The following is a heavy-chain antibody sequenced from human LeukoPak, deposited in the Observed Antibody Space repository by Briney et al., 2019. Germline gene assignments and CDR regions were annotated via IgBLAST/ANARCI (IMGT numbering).Heavy chain of an antibody. CDR1: GYTFTTYA. V-gene: IGHV1-3*01. D-gene: IGHD3-22*01. CDR3: ARDGYYDSSGYSCFDY. CDR2: INAGNGNT. J-gene: IGHJ4*02. Sequence: ASVKVSCKASGYTFTTYAMHWVRQAPGQRLEWMGWINAGNGNTEYSQKFQGRVTVTRDTSASTAYMELGSLRSEDTAVYYCARDGYYDSSGYSCFDYWGQGTLVTVSS.